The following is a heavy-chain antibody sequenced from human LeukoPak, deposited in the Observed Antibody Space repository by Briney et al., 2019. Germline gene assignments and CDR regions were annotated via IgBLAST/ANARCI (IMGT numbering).Heavy chain of an antibody. V-gene: IGHV4-61*02. J-gene: IGHJ4*02. CDR2: HFSSGNT. CDR1: GDSLSSGSVSYY. D-gene: IGHD4-17*01. Sequence: SQTLSLTYSVSGDSLSSGSVSYYWSWIRQPAGKGLEWIGRHFSSGNTNYNPYLTSRVTISVETTQNQFSLRLTSVTAADTAVYYCARGREYGDFFDYWGKGTLVTVSS. CDR3: ARGREYGDFFDY.